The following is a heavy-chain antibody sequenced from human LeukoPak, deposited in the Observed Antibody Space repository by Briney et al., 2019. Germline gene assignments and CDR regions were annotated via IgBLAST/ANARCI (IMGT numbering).Heavy chain of an antibody. CDR1: GFTFSSYA. D-gene: IGHD6-19*01. V-gene: IGHV3-23*01. J-gene: IGHJ4*02. CDR2: ISGSGGST. Sequence: PGGSLRLSCAASGFTFSSYAMSWVRQAPGKGLEWVSAISGSGGSTYYADSVKGRFTISRDNSKNTLYLQMNSRRAEDTAVYYCAGIAVADDYYFDYWGQGTLVTVSS. CDR3: AGIAVADDYYFDY.